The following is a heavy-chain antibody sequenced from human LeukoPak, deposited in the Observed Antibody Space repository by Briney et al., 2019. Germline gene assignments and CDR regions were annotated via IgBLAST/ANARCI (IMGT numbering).Heavy chain of an antibody. CDR1: AYTFISYL. V-gene: IGHV1-46*01. CDR3: ARDLGLRGVTNWFDP. D-gene: IGHD3-10*01. Sequence: ASVKVSCKASAYTFISYLLYWVRQAPGQGLEWMGNIDPSGGSTAYAQKFQGRVTMTRDTSTSTVYMELSSLRSEDTAVYYCARDLGLRGVTNWFDPWGQGTLVTVSS. J-gene: IGHJ5*02. CDR2: IDPSGGST.